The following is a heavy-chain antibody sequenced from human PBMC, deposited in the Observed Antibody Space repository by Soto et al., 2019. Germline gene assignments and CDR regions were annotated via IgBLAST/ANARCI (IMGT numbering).Heavy chain of an antibody. D-gene: IGHD2-21*02. Sequence: QVQLQESGPGLVKPSQILSLTCTVSGGSISGGGYYWTWIRQHPGKGLEWIGYIYYSGSTYYNPSLKSRVTISVDTSKNQFSLKLSSVTAADTAVYYCARVCGGDCHYGMDVWGQGPTVTVSS. CDR2: IYYSGST. CDR3: ARVCGGDCHYGMDV. V-gene: IGHV4-31*03. J-gene: IGHJ6*02. CDR1: GGSISGGGYY.